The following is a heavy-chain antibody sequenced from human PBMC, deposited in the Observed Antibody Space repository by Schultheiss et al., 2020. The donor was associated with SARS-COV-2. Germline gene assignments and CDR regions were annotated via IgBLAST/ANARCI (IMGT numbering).Heavy chain of an antibody. CDR3: AGSMATITVVYYYGMDV. J-gene: IGHJ6*02. V-gene: IGHV3-21*01. Sequence: GGSLRLSCAASGFTFSSYAMSWVRQAPGKGLEWVSSISSSSSYIYYADSVKGRFTISRDNAKNSLYLQMNSLRAEDTAVYYCAGSMATITVVYYYGMDVWGQGTTVTVSS. CDR2: ISSSSSYI. D-gene: IGHD5-24*01. CDR1: GFTFSSYA.